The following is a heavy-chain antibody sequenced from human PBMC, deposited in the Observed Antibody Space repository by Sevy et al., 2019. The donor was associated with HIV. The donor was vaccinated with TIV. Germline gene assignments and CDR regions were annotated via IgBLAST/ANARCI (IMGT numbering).Heavy chain of an antibody. V-gene: IGHV3-7*03. CDR1: GFTFGGYW. Sequence: GGSLRLSCVVSGFTFGGYWMTWVRQAPGKGLEWVANIKQTGSDKYYVDSVKGRFTISRDNAKNSLYLQMNSLRADDTAVYYCARGSLGGVLARFDYWGRGTQVTVSS. D-gene: IGHD3-16*01. CDR3: ARGSLGGVLARFDY. CDR2: IKQTGSDK. J-gene: IGHJ4*02.